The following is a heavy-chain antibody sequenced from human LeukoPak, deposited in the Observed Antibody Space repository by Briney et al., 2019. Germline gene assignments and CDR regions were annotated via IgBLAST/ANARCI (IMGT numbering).Heavy chain of an antibody. CDR3: ALGYWELRTFDY. J-gene: IGHJ4*02. Sequence: SVTVSCKASGGTFSSYAISWVRQAPGQGLEWMGGIIPIFGTANYAQKFQGRVTITADESTSTAYMELSSLRSEDTAVYYCALGYWELRTFDYWGQGTLVTVSS. CDR1: GGTFSSYA. V-gene: IGHV1-69*01. D-gene: IGHD1-26*01. CDR2: IIPIFGTA.